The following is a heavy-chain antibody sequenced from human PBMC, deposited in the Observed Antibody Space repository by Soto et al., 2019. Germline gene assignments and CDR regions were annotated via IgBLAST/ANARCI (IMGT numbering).Heavy chain of an antibody. CDR1: GXSISDYY. CDR3: ASGEVQDGYTFFDY. V-gene: IGHV4-59*01. D-gene: IGHD5-12*01. CDR2: IYYSAST. Sequence: LSLTCTVCGXSISDYYCTWIRQPPGKGLEWIGYIYYSASTNYNPSLKSRVTISVDTSKNQFSLKLSSVTAADTAVYYCASGEVQDGYTFFDYWGQGALVTVSS. J-gene: IGHJ4*02.